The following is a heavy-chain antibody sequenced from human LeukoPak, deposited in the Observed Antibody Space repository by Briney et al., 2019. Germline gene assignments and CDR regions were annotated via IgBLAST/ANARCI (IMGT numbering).Heavy chain of an antibody. J-gene: IGHJ4*02. D-gene: IGHD4-11*01. CDR1: GGSISSYY. Sequence: SETLSLTCTVSGGSISSYYWSWLRQPPGKGLEWLGYISYSGSTNYNPSLKSRVTISVDTSKNQFSLKLTSVTAADTATYYCARTGGYSSPLGFWGQGTLVTVSS. CDR3: ARTGGYSSPLGF. CDR2: ISYSGST. V-gene: IGHV4-59*13.